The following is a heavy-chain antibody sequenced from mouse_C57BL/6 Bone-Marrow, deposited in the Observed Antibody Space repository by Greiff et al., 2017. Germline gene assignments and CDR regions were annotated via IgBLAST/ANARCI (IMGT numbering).Heavy chain of an antibody. CDR2: IWRGGST. CDR3: AKRGGWGWFAY. CDR1: GFSLTSYG. J-gene: IGHJ3*01. D-gene: IGHD1-1*02. Sequence: VKLQESGPGLVQPSQSLSITCPVSGFSLTSYGVHWVRHAPGRGLEWLGVIWRGGSTDYNAAFMSRLSITKDNSKSQVFFKMNSLQADDTAIYYCAKRGGWGWFAYWGQGTLVTVSA. V-gene: IGHV2-5*01.